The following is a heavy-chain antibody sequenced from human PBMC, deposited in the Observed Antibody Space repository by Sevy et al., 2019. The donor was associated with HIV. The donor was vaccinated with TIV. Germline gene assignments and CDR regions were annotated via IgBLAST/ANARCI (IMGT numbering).Heavy chain of an antibody. CDR3: AKDPLLWFGELLENPYFDY. J-gene: IGHJ4*02. CDR2: ISGSGGST. V-gene: IGHV3-23*01. D-gene: IGHD3-10*01. CDR1: GFTFSSYA. Sequence: GGSLRLSCAASGFTFSSYAMSWVRQAPGKGLEWVSAISGSGGSTYYADSVKGRFPISRDNSKNTLYLQMNSLRAEDTAVYDGAKDPLLWFGELLENPYFDYWGQGTLVTVSS.